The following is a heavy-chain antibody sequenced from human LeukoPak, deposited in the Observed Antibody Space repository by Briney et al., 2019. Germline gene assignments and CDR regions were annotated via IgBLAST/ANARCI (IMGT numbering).Heavy chain of an antibody. J-gene: IGHJ4*02. CDR1: GFTFSSYG. V-gene: IGHV3-23*01. CDR3: AKLSGPIEY. Sequence: AVRSLRLSCAASGFTFSSYGMSWVRQTPGKGLEWVSAIGGSGDTTYYTDSVKGRFTISRDNSKNTLYLQMNSLRAEDTAVYYCAKLSGPIEYWGQGTLVTVSS. CDR2: IGGSGDTT. D-gene: IGHD5/OR15-5a*01.